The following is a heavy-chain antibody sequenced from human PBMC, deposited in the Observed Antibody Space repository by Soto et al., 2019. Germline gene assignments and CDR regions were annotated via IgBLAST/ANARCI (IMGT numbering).Heavy chain of an antibody. CDR3: ARERKDYYDSSGSFWFDP. CDR1: GGTFSSYA. CDR2: IIPIFGTA. Sequence: GASVKVSCKASGGTFSSYAISWVRQAPGQGLEWMGGIIPIFGTANYAQKFQGRVTITADKSTSTAYMELSSLRSEDTAVYYCARERKDYYDSSGSFWFDPWGQGTLVTVSS. V-gene: IGHV1-69*06. J-gene: IGHJ5*02. D-gene: IGHD3-22*01.